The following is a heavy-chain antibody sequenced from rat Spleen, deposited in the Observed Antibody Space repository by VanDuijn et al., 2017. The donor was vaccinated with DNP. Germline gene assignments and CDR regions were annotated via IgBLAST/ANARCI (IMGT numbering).Heavy chain of an antibody. J-gene: IGHJ3*01. Sequence: EVQLVESGGGLVQPGGSLKLSCAASGFSFSDYNIAWVRQVPKKGLEWVATIIYDGSRTYYRDSVQGRFTISRDNAENTLHLQMDSLRSEDTATYYCASGIGGYRGWFAYWGQGTLVTVSS. CDR1: GFSFSDYN. CDR2: IIYDGSRT. D-gene: IGHD1-11*01. CDR3: ASGIGGYRGWFAY. V-gene: IGHV5S10*01.